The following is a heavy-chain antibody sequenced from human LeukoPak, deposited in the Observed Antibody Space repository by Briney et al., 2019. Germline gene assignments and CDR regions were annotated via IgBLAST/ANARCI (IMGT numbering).Heavy chain of an antibody. D-gene: IGHD3-10*01. V-gene: IGHV3-23*01. J-gene: IGHJ4*02. CDR3: AVPMVRGIH. Sequence: PGGSLRLSCAAPGFTLSSYVVSWVRQAPGKGLEWVSAISGSGGSTYYADSVKGRFTISRDNSKNTLYLQMNSLRAEDTAVYYCAVPMVRGIHWGQGTLVTVSS. CDR1: GFTLSSYV. CDR2: ISGSGGST.